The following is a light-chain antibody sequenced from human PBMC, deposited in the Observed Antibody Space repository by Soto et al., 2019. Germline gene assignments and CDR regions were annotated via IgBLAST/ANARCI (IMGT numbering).Light chain of an antibody. CDR3: QQYGSSPWT. V-gene: IGKV3-20*01. CDR2: GAS. CDR1: QSVSSSY. Sequence: EIVLTQSPGTLSLSPGERATLSCRASQSVSSSYLAWYQQEPGQAPNLLIYGASSRATGIPDRFSGSGSGTDFTLTISRLEPEDFAVYYCQQYGSSPWTFGQGTKVELK. J-gene: IGKJ1*01.